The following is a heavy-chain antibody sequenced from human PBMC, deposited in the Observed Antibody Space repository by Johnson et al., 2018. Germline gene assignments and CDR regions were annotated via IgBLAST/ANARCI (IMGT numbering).Heavy chain of an antibody. V-gene: IGHV3-9*01. CDR2: ISWNSGSI. CDR1: GFIVSSNY. D-gene: IGHD1-14*01. J-gene: IGHJ1*01. CDR3: AKDSKSGNSGAGGYFQH. Sequence: EVQLLESGGGLIQPGGSLRLSCEASGFIVSSNYMSWVRQAPGKGLEWVSGISWNSGSIGYADSVKGRFTISRDNAKNSLYLQMNSLRAEDTALYYCAKDSKSGNSGAGGYFQHWGQGTLVTVSS.